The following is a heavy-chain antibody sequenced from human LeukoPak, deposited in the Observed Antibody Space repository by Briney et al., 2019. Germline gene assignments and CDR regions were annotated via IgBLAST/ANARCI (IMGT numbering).Heavy chain of an antibody. D-gene: IGHD7-27*01. CDR2: IYSGGST. CDR3: ARDRTSWGDAFDI. CDR1: GFTFSNAW. Sequence: GGSLRLSCAASGFTFSNAWMSWVRQAPGKGLEWVSVIYSGGSTYYADSVKGRFTISRDNSKNTLYLQMNSLRAEDTAVYYCARDRTSWGDAFDIWGQGTIVTVSS. V-gene: IGHV3-53*01. J-gene: IGHJ3*02.